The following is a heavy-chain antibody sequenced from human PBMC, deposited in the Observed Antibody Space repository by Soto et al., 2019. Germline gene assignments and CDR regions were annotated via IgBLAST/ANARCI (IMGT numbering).Heavy chain of an antibody. V-gene: IGHV4-59*12. J-gene: IGHJ5*02. CDR2: IYYSGST. CDR3: ARENYDFWQVDP. D-gene: IGHD3-3*01. Sequence: SETLSLTCTVSGGSISSYYWSWIRQPPGKGLEWIGYIYYSGSTNYNPSLKSRVNILVETYKNEFSPKLSSGTAADTAVYYCARENYDFWQVDPWGQGTLVTVSS. CDR1: GGSISSYY.